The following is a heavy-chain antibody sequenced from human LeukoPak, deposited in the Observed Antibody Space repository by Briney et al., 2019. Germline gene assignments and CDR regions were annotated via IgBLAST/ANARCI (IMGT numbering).Heavy chain of an antibody. Sequence: GGFLRLSCAASGFTFSDYYMSWIRQAPGKGLEWVSYISTSGSTIYYADSVKGRFTISRDNAKNSLYLQMNSLRAEDTAVYYCARTQGYCSGGSCSNPYDYWGQGTLVTVSS. V-gene: IGHV3-11*01. CDR2: ISTSGSTI. J-gene: IGHJ4*02. CDR1: GFTFSDYY. CDR3: ARTQGYCSGGSCSNPYDY. D-gene: IGHD2-15*01.